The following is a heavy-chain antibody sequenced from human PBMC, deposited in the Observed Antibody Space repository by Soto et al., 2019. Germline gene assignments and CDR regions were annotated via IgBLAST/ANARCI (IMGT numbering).Heavy chain of an antibody. CDR1: GYTFTGYY. D-gene: IGHD3-3*01. Sequence: ASVKVSCKASGYTFTGYYMHWVRQAPGQGLEWMGWINPNSGGTNYAQKFQGRVTMTRDTTISTAYMELSRLRSDDTAVYYCARDRRSGLRFLEWLFKRYYYYGMDVWGQGTTVTVSS. J-gene: IGHJ6*02. V-gene: IGHV1-2*02. CDR2: INPNSGGT. CDR3: ARDRRSGLRFLEWLFKRYYYYGMDV.